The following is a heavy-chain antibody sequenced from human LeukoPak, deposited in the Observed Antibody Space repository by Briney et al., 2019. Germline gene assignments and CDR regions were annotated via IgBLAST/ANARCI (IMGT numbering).Heavy chain of an antibody. CDR2: ISAYNGNT. J-gene: IGHJ4*02. V-gene: IGHV1-18*01. CDR3: ARGWIQLPFDY. CDR1: GGTFSSYA. Sequence: ASVKVSCKASGGTFSSYAISWVRQAPGQGLEWMGWISAYNGNTSYAQKLQGRVTMTTDTSTSTAYMELRSLRSDDTAVYYCARGWIQLPFDYWGQGTLVTVSS. D-gene: IGHD5-18*01.